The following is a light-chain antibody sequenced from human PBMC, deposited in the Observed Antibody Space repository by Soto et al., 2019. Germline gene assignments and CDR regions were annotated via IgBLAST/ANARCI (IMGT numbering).Light chain of an antibody. J-gene: IGKJ4*01. CDR3: MQGTYRPLT. CDR1: QSLVSSDGNTY. Sequence: DVVMTQSPLSLPVTLGQPASITCRSSQSLVSSDGNTYLTWFQQRPGQSPRRLIYKVSNRDSGVPDRFSGSGSDTDFTLEISRVEAEDVGVYYCMQGTYRPLTFGGGTKVEIK. V-gene: IGKV2-30*01. CDR2: KVS.